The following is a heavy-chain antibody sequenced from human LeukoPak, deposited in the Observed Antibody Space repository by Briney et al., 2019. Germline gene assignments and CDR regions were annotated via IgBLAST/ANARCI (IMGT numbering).Heavy chain of an antibody. D-gene: IGHD3-10*01. V-gene: IGHV4-34*01. J-gene: IGHJ4*02. CDR2: INHSGST. CDR3: ARGRRLLLWFGELLAPFDY. Sequence: SETLSLTCAVYGGSFSGYYWSWIRQPPGKGLEWIGEINHSGSTNYNPSLKSRVTISVDTSKNQFSLKLSSVTAADTAVYYCARGRRLLLWFGELLAPFDYWGQGTLVTVFS. CDR1: GGSFSGYY.